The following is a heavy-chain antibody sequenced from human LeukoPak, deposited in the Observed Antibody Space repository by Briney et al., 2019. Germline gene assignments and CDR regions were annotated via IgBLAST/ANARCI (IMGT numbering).Heavy chain of an antibody. J-gene: IGHJ4*02. CDR1: GFTFSSYG. Sequence: GRSLRLSCAASGFTFSSYGMHWVRQAPGKGLEWVAVIWYDGSNKYYADSVKGRFTISRDNSKNTLYLQMNSLRAEDTAVYYCAKDSGYYDFWGGYSTAIDYWGQGTLVTVSS. D-gene: IGHD3-3*01. V-gene: IGHV3-33*06. CDR3: AKDSGYYDFWGGYSTAIDY. CDR2: IWYDGSNK.